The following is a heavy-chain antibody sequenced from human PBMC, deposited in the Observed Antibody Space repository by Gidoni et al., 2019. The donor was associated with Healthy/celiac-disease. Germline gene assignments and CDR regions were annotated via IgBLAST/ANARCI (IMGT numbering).Heavy chain of an antibody. CDR3: AKDSPVAGTDYYYGMDV. V-gene: IGHV3-23*01. CDR2: SSGSGGST. D-gene: IGHD6-19*01. CDR1: GFTFRTHA. Sequence: EVPLLEPGGGLVQPGGSLSLSSAASGFTFRTHAMSWVRQAPGKGLEWGSASSGSGGSTYYADSVKGRFTISRDNSKNTLYLQMNSLRAEDTAVYYCAKDSPVAGTDYYYGMDVWGQGTTVTVSS. J-gene: IGHJ6*02.